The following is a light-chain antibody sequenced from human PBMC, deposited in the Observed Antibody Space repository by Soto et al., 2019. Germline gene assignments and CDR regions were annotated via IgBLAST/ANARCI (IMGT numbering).Light chain of an antibody. CDR3: QHYNNWPPWT. CDR1: QSVSSN. V-gene: IGKV3-15*01. J-gene: IGKJ1*01. CDR2: GAS. Sequence: EIVMTPSPATLSVSPGERATFSCRASQSVSSNLAWYQQKPGQAPRLLIYGASIRATGIPARFSGSGSGTEFTLTISSLQSEDFAVYYCQHYNNWPPWTFGQGTKGDIK.